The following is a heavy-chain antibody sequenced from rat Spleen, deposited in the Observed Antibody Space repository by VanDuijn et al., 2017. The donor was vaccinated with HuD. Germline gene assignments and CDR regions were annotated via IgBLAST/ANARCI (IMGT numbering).Heavy chain of an antibody. V-gene: IGHV3-1*01. D-gene: IGHD1-1*01. CDR2: ISYSGST. Sequence: EVQLQESGPGLVKPSQSLSLTCSVTGYSITSNYWGWIRKFPGNKMEWMGYISYSGSTSYNPSLKSRISITRDTSKNQFFLQLNSVTTEDTATYYCARRDYYSGGGWFAYWGQGTLVTVSS. CDR3: ARRDYYSGGGWFAY. J-gene: IGHJ3*01. CDR1: GYSITSNY.